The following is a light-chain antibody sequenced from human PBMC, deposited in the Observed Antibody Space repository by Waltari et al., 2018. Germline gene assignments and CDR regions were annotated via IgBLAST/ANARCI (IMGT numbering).Light chain of an antibody. CDR1: QSISSW. J-gene: IGKJ1*01. CDR2: KAS. V-gene: IGKV1-5*03. CDR3: QHYNSFPWT. Sequence: DIQITQSPSTLSASVGDRVTITCRASQSISSWLAWYQQKPGKAPKFLIYKASNLESGVPSRFSGSGSGTEFTLTISSLQPDDFATYYCQHYNSFPWTFGQGTKVEIK.